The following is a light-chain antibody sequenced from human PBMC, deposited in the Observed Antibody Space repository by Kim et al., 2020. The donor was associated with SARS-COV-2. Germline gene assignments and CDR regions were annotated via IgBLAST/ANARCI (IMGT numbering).Light chain of an antibody. Sequence: DIQMTQSTSILSASVGDRVFITCRASQSISRWLAWYQQKPEKAPKLLVSKASDLEGGVPSRFSGRGSGTEFTLTINTLQADDFATYSCHQDDSHPYTFGQGTKLEI. CDR2: KAS. V-gene: IGKV1-5*03. CDR1: QSISRW. J-gene: IGKJ2*01. CDR3: HQDDSHPYT.